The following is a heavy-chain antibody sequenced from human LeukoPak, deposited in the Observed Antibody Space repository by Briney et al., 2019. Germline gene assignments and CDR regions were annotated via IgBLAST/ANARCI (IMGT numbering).Heavy chain of an antibody. CDR1: GGSISSSSYY. CDR2: IYYSGST. Sequence: SETLSLTCTVSGGSISSSSYYWGWIRQPPGKGLEWIGSIYYSGSTYYNPSLKSRVTISVDTSKNQFSLKLSSVTAADTAVYYCARGGDIVVVPAATGNDYWGQGTLVTVSS. J-gene: IGHJ4*02. D-gene: IGHD2-2*01. V-gene: IGHV4-39*07. CDR3: ARGGDIVVVPAATGNDY.